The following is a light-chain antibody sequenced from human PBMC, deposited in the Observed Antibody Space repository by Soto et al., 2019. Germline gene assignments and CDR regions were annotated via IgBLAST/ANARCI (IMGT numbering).Light chain of an antibody. CDR3: QQSYSTPRGMHT. Sequence: DIQMTQSPSSLSASVGDRVTITCRASQSISTYLNWYQQKPGKAPKVLIYAASSLQSEVPSRFSGSGSGTDFTLTISSLQPEDFATYYCQQSYSTPRGMHTFGQGTKLEIK. V-gene: IGKV1-39*01. CDR2: AAS. CDR1: QSISTY. J-gene: IGKJ2*01.